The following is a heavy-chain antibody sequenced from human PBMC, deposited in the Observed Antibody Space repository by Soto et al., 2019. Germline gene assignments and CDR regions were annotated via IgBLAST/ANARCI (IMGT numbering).Heavy chain of an antibody. CDR1: GYSFTTYW. CDR3: ARRKNAYYFDY. J-gene: IGHJ4*02. CDR2: IYPGDSDT. Sequence: GESLRISCKGSGYSFTTYWIGWVRQMPGKGLEWMGIIYPGDSDTRYSPSFQGQVTISADKSITTAYLQWSSLKASDTAMYYCARRKNAYYFDYWGQGTLVTVSS. D-gene: IGHD2-2*01. V-gene: IGHV5-51*01.